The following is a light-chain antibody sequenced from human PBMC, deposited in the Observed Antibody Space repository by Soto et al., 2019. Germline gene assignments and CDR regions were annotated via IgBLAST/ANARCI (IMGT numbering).Light chain of an antibody. V-gene: IGKV3-11*01. CDR2: DTS. CDR1: QSLDSY. J-gene: IGKJ4*01. CDR3: QQRRSWPLT. Sequence: EIVLTQSPATLSLSPGERATLSCRASQSLDSYLAWYQQKPGQPPRLVIYDTSNRATGIPARFSGSGSGADYTLSISSLEPEDFAVYYCQQRRSWPLTFGVGTRVEVK.